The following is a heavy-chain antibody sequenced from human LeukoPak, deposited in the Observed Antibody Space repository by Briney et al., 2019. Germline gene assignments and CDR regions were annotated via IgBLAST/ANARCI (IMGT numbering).Heavy chain of an antibody. Sequence: PSETLSLTCTVSGGSISSYYWSWIRQPPGKGLEWIGYIYYSGSTSYNPSLKSRVTISVDTSKNQFSLKLSSVTAADTAVYYCARVAEYYYDGLDYWGQGTLVTVSS. D-gene: IGHD3-22*01. V-gene: IGHV4-59*01. CDR2: IYYSGST. CDR1: GGSISSYY. CDR3: ARVAEYYYDGLDY. J-gene: IGHJ4*02.